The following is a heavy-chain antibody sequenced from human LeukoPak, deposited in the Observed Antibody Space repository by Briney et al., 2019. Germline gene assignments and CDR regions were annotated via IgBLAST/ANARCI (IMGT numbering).Heavy chain of an antibody. D-gene: IGHD1-26*01. Sequence: GGSLRLSCAASGFTFSSYAMSWVRQAPGKGLEWFSAISGSGGSTYYADSVKGRFTISRDNSKNTLYLQMNSLRAEDTAVYYCAKARIGGSYYYDMDVWGKGTTVTVSS. J-gene: IGHJ6*03. CDR1: GFTFSSYA. CDR2: ISGSGGST. V-gene: IGHV3-23*01. CDR3: AKARIGGSYYYDMDV.